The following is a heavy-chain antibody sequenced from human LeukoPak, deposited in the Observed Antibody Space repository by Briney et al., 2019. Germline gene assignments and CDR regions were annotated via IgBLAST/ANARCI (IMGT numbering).Heavy chain of an antibody. J-gene: IGHJ5*02. CDR1: RFTFSSYA. D-gene: IGHD2-2*01. CDR2: ISGGGGST. V-gene: IGHV3-23*01. CDR3: ARLPAAINGYFDP. Sequence: GGSLRLSCAASRFTFSSYAMSWVRQAPGKGLEWVSAISGGGGSTYYADSVKGRFTISRDNSKNTLYLQMNSLRAEDTAVYYCARLPAAINGYFDPWGQGTLATVSS.